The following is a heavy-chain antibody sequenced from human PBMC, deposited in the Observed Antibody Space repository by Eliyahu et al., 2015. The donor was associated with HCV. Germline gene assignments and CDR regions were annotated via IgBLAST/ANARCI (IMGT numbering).Heavy chain of an antibody. D-gene: IGHD6-19*01. CDR2: ISGSGGST. V-gene: IGHV3-23*01. CDR3: AKDAIAVAGTWGYFSYYYYGMDA. J-gene: IGHJ6*02. CDR1: GFTFSXYA. Sequence: EVQLLESGGGLVQPGGSLRLSXAASGFTFSXYAMXWVRRAPGKGLEWXSAISGSGGSTYYADSVKGRFTISRDNSKNTLYLQMNSLRAEDTAVYYCAKDAIAVAGTWGYFSYYYYGMDAWGQGTTVTVSS.